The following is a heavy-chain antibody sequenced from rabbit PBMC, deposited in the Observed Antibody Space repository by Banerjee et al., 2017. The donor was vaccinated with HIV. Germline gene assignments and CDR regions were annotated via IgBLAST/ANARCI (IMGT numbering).Heavy chain of an antibody. CDR2: IYAGDGRT. CDR3: ARTDTNDYGYGLKL. D-gene: IGHD6-1*01. Sequence: QGELGGSGGGPVPPWGSLTLTCTASGFDFCWGYLIFWVRQAPGKGLEWIACIYAGDGRTYYANWAKGRFTISKTSSTTVTLQMTSLTAADTATYFCARTDTNDYGYGLKLWGQGTLVTVS. J-gene: IGHJ4*01. CDR1: GFDFCWGYL. V-gene: IGHV1S45*01.